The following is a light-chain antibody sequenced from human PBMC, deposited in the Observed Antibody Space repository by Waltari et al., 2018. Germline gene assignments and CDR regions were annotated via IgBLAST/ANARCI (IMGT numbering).Light chain of an antibody. J-gene: IGKJ3*01. CDR2: GSS. V-gene: IGKV3-20*01. CDR3: QQYGHSPFT. CDR1: QSISSSY. Sequence: EIVLTQSPDTLSLSPGDRATLSCRASQSISSSYLAWYQQKPGQAPRLLIYGSSSRATGSPDRFSGSGSGTDFTLTISRLEPEDFAVYYCQQYGHSPFTFGPGTKVDFK.